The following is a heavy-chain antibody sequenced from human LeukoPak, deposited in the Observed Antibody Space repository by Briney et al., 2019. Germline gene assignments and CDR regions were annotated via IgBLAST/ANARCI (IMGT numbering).Heavy chain of an antibody. CDR3: ARVSRSGYYGEY. CDR1: GFTLTRYW. Sequence: GGSLRLSCAASGFTLTRYWMAWVRQAPGKGLEWVAYIKQDGCEQYHVDSVRGRFTMSSDNARSSLSLQMDSLRAEDTAVYYCARVSRSGYYGEYWGQGTPVTVSS. D-gene: IGHD3-3*01. V-gene: IGHV3-7*01. J-gene: IGHJ4*02. CDR2: IKQDGCEQ.